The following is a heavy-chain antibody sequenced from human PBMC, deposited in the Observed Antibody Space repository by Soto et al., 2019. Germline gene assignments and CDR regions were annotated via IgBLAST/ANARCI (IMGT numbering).Heavy chain of an antibody. CDR3: ARDHWDHIVVVPAAIPDY. Sequence: GGSLRLSCAASGFTFSSYGMHWVRQAPGKGLEWVAVIWYDGSNKYYADSVKGRFTISRDNSKNTLYLQMDSLRAEGTAVYYCARDHWDHIVVVPAAIPDYWGQGTLVTVSS. CDR2: IWYDGSNK. D-gene: IGHD2-2*01. J-gene: IGHJ4*02. CDR1: GFTFSSYG. V-gene: IGHV3-33*01.